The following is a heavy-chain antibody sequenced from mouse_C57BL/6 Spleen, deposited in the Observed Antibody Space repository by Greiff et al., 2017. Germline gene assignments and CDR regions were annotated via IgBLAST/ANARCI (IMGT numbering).Heavy chain of an antibody. V-gene: IGHV1-15*01. D-gene: IGHD1-1*01. CDR3: TRGEIYYYGSSPYYFDY. CDR2: IDPETGGT. CDR1: GYTFTDYE. Sequence: QVQLQQSGAELVRPGASVTLSCKASGYTFTDYEMHWVKQTPVHGLEWIGAIDPETGGTAYNQKFKGKAILTADKSSSTAYMELRSLTSEDSAVDYCTRGEIYYYGSSPYYFDYWGQGTTLTVSS. J-gene: IGHJ2*01.